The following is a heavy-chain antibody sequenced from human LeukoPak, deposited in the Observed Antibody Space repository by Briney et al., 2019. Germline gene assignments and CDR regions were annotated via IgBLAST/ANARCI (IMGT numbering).Heavy chain of an antibody. CDR1: GFTFSSYA. CDR2: ISGSGGST. Sequence: TGVSLRLSCSASGFTFSSYAMSWVRQAPGKGLEWVSAISGSGGSTYYADSVKGRFTISRDNSKNTLYLQMNSLRAEDTAVYYCAKAESTVTTVCDYWGQGTLVTVSS. V-gene: IGHV3-23*01. J-gene: IGHJ4*02. D-gene: IGHD4-17*01. CDR3: AKAESTVTTVCDY.